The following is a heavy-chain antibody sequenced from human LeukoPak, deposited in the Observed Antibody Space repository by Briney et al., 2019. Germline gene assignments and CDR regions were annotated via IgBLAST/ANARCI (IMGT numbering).Heavy chain of an antibody. CDR1: GGTCSSYA. CDR2: IIPIFGTA. CDR3: ARDPGSSWYLFDY. J-gene: IGHJ4*02. V-gene: IGHV1-69*13. Sequence: SVKVSCKASGGTCSSYAISWVRQAPGQGLEWMGGIIPIFGTANYAQKFQGRVTITADESTSTAYMELSSLRSEDTAVYYCARDPGSSWYLFDYWGQGTLVTVSS. D-gene: IGHD6-13*01.